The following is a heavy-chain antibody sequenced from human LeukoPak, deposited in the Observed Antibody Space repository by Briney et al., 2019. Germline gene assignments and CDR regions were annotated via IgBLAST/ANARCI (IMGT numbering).Heavy chain of an antibody. J-gene: IGHJ4*02. V-gene: IGHV3-23*01. D-gene: IGHD3-16*01. Sequence: GGTLRLSCAASGFTFSSYGMSWVRQAPGKGLEWVSAISGSGGSTYYADSVKGRFTISRDNSKNTLYLQMNSLRAEDTAVYYCARDVIYASEIYSYGDSWGQGTLVTVSS. CDR2: ISGSGGST. CDR3: ARDVIYASEIYSYGDS. CDR1: GFTFSSYG.